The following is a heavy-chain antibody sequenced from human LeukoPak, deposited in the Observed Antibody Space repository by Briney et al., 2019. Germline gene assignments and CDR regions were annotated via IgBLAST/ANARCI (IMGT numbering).Heavy chain of an antibody. CDR1: GFTFSSYW. V-gene: IGHV3-7*01. CDR2: IKQDGSEK. D-gene: IGHD3-10*02. Sequence: GGSLRLSCAVSGFTFSSYWMNWVRQAPGKGLEWVANIKQDGSEKYYVDSVKGRFTVSRGNANNSLYLQVNSLRAEDTAVYYCARSMLLRYYFDYWGLGTLVTVSS. J-gene: IGHJ4*02. CDR3: ARSMLLRYYFDY.